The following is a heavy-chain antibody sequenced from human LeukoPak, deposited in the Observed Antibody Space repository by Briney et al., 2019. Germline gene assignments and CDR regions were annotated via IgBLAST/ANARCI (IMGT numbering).Heavy chain of an antibody. CDR3: ARLAFCTNAVCFSNYYYSMDV. Sequence: GESLKISCKGSGYSFTSYWIGWVRQMPGKGLEWMGIIYPDDSDTKHSPSFQGQVTISADKSISTAYLQWSSLKASDTAMYYCARLAFCTNAVCFSNYYYSMDVWGRGTTATVSS. V-gene: IGHV5-51*01. D-gene: IGHD2-8*01. CDR1: GYSFTSYW. J-gene: IGHJ6*03. CDR2: IYPDDSDT.